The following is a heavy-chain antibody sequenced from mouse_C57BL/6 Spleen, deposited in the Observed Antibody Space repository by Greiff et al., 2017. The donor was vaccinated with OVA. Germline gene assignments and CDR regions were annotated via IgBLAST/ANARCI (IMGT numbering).Heavy chain of an antibody. Sequence: QVQLQQSGPGLVAPSQRLSITCTVSGFSLTSYGVSWVRQPPGKGLEWLGVIWGDGSTNYHSALISRLSISKDNSKSQVFLKLNSLQTDDTATYYCAKTIYYGNYVGFYYAMDYWGQGTSVTVSS. J-gene: IGHJ4*01. CDR3: AKTIYYGNYVGFYYAMDY. D-gene: IGHD2-1*01. CDR2: IWGDGST. V-gene: IGHV2-3*01. CDR1: GFSLTSYG.